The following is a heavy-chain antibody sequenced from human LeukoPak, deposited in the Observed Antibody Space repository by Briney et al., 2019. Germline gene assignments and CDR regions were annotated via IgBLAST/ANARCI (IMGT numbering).Heavy chain of an antibody. D-gene: IGHD2-15*01. CDR2: IYYSGST. CDR1: GGSISSYY. Sequence: SETLSLTCTVSGGSISSYYWSWIRQPPGKGLEWIGHIYYSGSTNYNASLTNRVTISVDTSKNQFSLKLSSVTAADTAVYYCAREVGYCSGGSCYSYFDYWGQGTLVTVSS. V-gene: IGHV4-59*01. CDR3: AREVGYCSGGSCYSYFDY. J-gene: IGHJ4*02.